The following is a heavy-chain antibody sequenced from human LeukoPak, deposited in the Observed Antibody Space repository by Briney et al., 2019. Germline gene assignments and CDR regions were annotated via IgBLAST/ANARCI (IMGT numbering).Heavy chain of an antibody. CDR2: IGTAGDT. Sequence: GGSLRLSCAASGFTFSSYDMHWVRQATGKGLEWVSAIGTAGDTYYPGSVKGRFTISRENAKNSLYLQMNSLRAGDTAVYFCLAESSSSWEGYWGQGTLVTVSS. J-gene: IGHJ4*02. D-gene: IGHD6-6*01. V-gene: IGHV3-13*01. CDR3: LAESSSSWEGY. CDR1: GFTFSSYD.